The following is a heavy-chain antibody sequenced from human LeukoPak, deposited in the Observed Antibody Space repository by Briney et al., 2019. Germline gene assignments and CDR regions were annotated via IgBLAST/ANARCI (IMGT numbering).Heavy chain of an antibody. CDR2: IYYSGST. CDR1: GGSITSSTYY. V-gene: IGHV4-39*07. Sequence: PSETLSLTCTVSGGSITSSTYYWGWIRQPPGKGLEWIVSIYYSGSTYYNPSLKSRVTISVDTSKNQFSLKLSSVTAADTAVYYCVREGGYNLNWFDPWGQGTLVTVSS. D-gene: IGHD5-24*01. CDR3: VREGGYNLNWFDP. J-gene: IGHJ5*02.